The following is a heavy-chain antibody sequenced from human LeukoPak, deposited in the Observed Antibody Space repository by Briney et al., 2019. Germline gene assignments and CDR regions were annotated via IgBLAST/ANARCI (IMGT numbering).Heavy chain of an antibody. CDR3: ARRGPGGNSPPNYFDY. J-gene: IGHJ4*02. CDR2: ISGTSSTI. V-gene: IGHV3-48*02. CDR1: GFTFSSYS. Sequence: PGGSLRLSCAASGFTFSSYSMNWVRQAPGKGLEWISYISGTSSTIYYADSGKGRFTISRDNAKNSLYLQMNSLRDEDTAVYYCARRGPGGNSPPNYFDYWGQGTLVTVSS. D-gene: IGHD4-23*01.